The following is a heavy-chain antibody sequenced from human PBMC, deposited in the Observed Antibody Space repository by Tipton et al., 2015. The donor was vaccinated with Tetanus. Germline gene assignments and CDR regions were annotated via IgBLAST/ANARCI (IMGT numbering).Heavy chain of an antibody. V-gene: IGHV3-23*01. D-gene: IGHD3-10*01. CDR1: GFTFGSYP. CDR2: VSGTGGST. J-gene: IGHJ4*02. CDR3: AKAKTWANLWFGDS. Sequence: SLRLSCVASGFTFGSYPMAWVRQTPGKGLQWVSGVSGTGGSTYYSDSARGRFTVSRDNSENTLYLQMTSLRVEDTALYYCAKAKTWANLWFGDSCGPGTLVTVSA.